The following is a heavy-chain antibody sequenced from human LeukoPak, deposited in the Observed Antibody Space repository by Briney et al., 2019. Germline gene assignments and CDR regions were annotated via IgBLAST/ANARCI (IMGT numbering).Heavy chain of an antibody. CDR1: GYSISSGYY. V-gene: IGHV4-38-2*01. CDR3: AGSTSRETFDY. D-gene: IGHD2-2*01. Sequence: SETLSLTCAVSGYSISSGYYWGWIRQPPGKGLEWIGSIYHTGSIYYNPSLKSRVTISVDTSKNQFSLRLSSVTAADTAAYYCAGSTSRETFDYWGQGTLATVSS. CDR2: IYHTGSI. J-gene: IGHJ4*02.